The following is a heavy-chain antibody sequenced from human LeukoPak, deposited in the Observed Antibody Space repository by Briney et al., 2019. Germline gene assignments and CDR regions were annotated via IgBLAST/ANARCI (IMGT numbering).Heavy chain of an antibody. CDR3: ASGSSAWYRSVAY. CDR2: ISNSGSTI. D-gene: IGHD6-19*01. V-gene: IGHV3-11*01. J-gene: IGHJ4*02. CDR1: GFTFSDYY. Sequence: GGSLGLSCAASGFTFSDYYMSWIRQAPGKGLEWVSYISNSGSTIYYADSVKGRFTISRDNAKNSLSLHMNSLRAEDTAVYYCASGSSAWYRSVAYWGQGTLVTVSS.